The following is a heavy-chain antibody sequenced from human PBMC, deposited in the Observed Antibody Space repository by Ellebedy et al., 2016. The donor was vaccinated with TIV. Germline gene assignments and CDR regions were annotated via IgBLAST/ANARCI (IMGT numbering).Heavy chain of an antibody. D-gene: IGHD3-10*01. Sequence: PGGSLRLSCAASGFTFSSHAMTWVRQAPGKGLEWVSAISGSGGNTYYADSVTCRFTISRDNSKNTLYLQMDSLRAEDTAVYYCARGEYYFDYWGQGTLVTVSS. J-gene: IGHJ4*02. CDR3: ARGEYYFDY. CDR1: GFTFSSHA. CDR2: ISGSGGNT. V-gene: IGHV3-23*01.